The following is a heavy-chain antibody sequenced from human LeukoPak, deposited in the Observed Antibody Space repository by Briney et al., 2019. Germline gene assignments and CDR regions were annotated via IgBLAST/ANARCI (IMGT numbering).Heavy chain of an antibody. Sequence: SETLSLTCTVSGGSISSYYWSWIRQPPGEGLEWIGYIYYSGSTNYNPSLKSRVTISVDTSKNQFSLKLSSVTAADTAVYYCAREYYYDSSGPYFDYWGQGTLVTVSS. D-gene: IGHD3-22*01. CDR3: AREYYYDSSGPYFDY. V-gene: IGHV4-59*12. CDR2: IYYSGST. CDR1: GGSISSYY. J-gene: IGHJ4*02.